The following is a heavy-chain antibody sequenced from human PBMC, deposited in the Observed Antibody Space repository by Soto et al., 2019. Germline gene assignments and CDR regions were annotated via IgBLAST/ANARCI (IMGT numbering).Heavy chain of an antibody. CDR1: GYTFTSYY. Sequence: ASVKVSCKASGYTFTSYYMHWVRQAPGQGREWMGIINPSGGSTSYAQKFQGRVTMTRDTSTSTVYMELSSLRSEDTAVYYCARDKRSGWYEGPYFDYWGQGTLVTVSS. CDR3: ARDKRSGWYEGPYFDY. CDR2: INPSGGST. V-gene: IGHV1-46*01. J-gene: IGHJ4*02. D-gene: IGHD6-19*01.